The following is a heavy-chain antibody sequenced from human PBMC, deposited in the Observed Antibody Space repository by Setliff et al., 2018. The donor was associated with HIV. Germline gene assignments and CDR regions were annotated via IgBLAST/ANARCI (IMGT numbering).Heavy chain of an antibody. CDR2: IYSNGNT. CDR3: ARVGYHGSGRYSFDY. J-gene: IGHJ4*02. Sequence: SETLSLTCTVSGGSISSRSYYWSWLRQPAGKGLEWIGRIYSNGNTDYNPALKSRVTISEDTSKNQFSLKVNSVTAADTAMYYCARVGYHGSGRYSFDYWGQGTLVTVSS. CDR1: GGSISSRSYY. D-gene: IGHD3-10*01. V-gene: IGHV4-61*02.